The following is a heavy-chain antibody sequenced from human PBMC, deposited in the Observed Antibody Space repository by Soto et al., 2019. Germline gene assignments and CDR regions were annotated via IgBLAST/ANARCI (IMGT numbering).Heavy chain of an antibody. J-gene: IGHJ4*02. V-gene: IGHV4-39*01. CDR1: GGSISSSSYS. CDR3: ARWYSSGLIDY. Sequence: QLQLQESGPGLAKPSETLSLTCTVSGGSISSSSYSWGWIRQPPGKGLEWIGKIYYRGSTYYNPPLTRQVTIAVDTSKNQFSLNESSVTAADAAVYYCARWYSSGLIDYWGQGTLVTVSS. CDR2: IYYRGST. D-gene: IGHD6-19*01.